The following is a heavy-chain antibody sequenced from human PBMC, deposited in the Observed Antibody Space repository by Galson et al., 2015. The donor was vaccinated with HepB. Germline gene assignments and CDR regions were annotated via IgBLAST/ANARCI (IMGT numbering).Heavy chain of an antibody. Sequence: SLRLSCAASGFTFSSYSINWVRQAPGRGLEWVSHISSSSSYIFYADSVKGRFTISRDNAKNSLYLQMNSLRVEDTAVYYCARDGQNLAPVDRAFDNWGQGTKVTVSS. V-gene: IGHV3-21*01. J-gene: IGHJ3*02. D-gene: IGHD5-12*01. CDR2: ISSSSSYI. CDR1: GFTFSSYS. CDR3: ARDGQNLAPVDRAFDN.